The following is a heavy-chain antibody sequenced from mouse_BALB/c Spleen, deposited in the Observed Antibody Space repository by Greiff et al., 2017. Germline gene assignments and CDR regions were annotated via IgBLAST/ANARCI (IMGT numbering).Heavy chain of an antibody. CDR3: ARGYITSYYAMDY. D-gene: IGHD1-2*01. J-gene: IGHJ4*01. CDR2: IYPGSGST. Sequence: LVESGPELVKPGASVKMSCKASGYTFTDYVISWVKQRTGQGLEWIGEIYPGSGSTYYNEKFKGKATLTADKSSNTAYMQLSSLTSEDSAVYFCARGYITSYYAMDYWGQGTSVTVSS. CDR1: GYTFTDYV. V-gene: IGHV1-77*01.